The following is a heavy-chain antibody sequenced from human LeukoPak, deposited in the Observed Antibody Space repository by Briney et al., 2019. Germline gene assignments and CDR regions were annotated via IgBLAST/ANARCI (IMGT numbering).Heavy chain of an antibody. CDR1: GASITHDY. Sequence: PSETLSLTCTVSGASITHDYWSWIRQTPEKGLEWIAYIQYSGSTFYNPSLRSRVTISLDTSKNQFSLKLASVTAADTAVYYCARGGSQFDHWGQGAVVTVSS. V-gene: IGHV4-59*01. D-gene: IGHD5-12*01. J-gene: IGHJ4*02. CDR3: ARGGSQFDH. CDR2: IQYSGST.